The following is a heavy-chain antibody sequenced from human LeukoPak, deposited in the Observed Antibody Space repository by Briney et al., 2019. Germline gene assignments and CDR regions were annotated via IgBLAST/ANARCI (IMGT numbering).Heavy chain of an antibody. V-gene: IGHV4-59*11. D-gene: IGHD1-26*01. CDR3: ASSNTGSYNDAFDI. J-gene: IGHJ3*02. Sequence: PSETLSLTCTVSGDSISSHYWSWIRQPPGKGLEWIGYIYYTGSTKYNPSLKRRVSISVDTSKNQFSLKLNSVTAADTAMYYCASSNTGSYNDAFDIWGQGTMVTVSS. CDR1: GDSISSHY. CDR2: IYYTGST.